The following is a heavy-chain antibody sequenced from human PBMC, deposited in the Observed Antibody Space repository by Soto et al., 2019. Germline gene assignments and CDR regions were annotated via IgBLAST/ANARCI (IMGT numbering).Heavy chain of an antibody. CDR3: ARAITIFGVGKHPTGAPKGKNYGMHV. D-gene: IGHD3-3*01. CDR1: GGTFSSYA. J-gene: IGHJ6*02. CDR2: IIPIFGTA. Sequence: SVKVSCKASGGTFSSYAISWVRQAPGQGLEWMGGIIPIFGTANYAQKFQGRVTITADESTSTAYMELSSLRSEDTAVYYCARAITIFGVGKHPTGAPKGKNYGMHVWGHGNTVTASS. V-gene: IGHV1-69*13.